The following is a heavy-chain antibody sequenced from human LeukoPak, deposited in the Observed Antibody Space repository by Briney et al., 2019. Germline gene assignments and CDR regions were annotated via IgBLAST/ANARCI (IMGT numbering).Heavy chain of an antibody. V-gene: IGHV3-30*18. CDR3: AKVDTRYYDFWSGNFDY. Sequence: GGSLRLSCAASGFTFSSYGMHWVRQAPGKGLEWVAVISYDGSNKYYADPVKGRFTISRDNSKNTLYLQMNSLRAEDTAVYYCAKVDTRYYDFWSGNFDYWGQGTLVTVSS. CDR2: ISYDGSNK. J-gene: IGHJ4*02. CDR1: GFTFSSYG. D-gene: IGHD3-3*01.